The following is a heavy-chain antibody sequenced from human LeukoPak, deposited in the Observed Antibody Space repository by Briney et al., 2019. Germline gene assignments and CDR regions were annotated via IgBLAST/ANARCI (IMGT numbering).Heavy chain of an antibody. D-gene: IGHD3-22*01. Sequence: ASVKVSCKASGGTFSSYAISWVRQAPGQGLEWMGWINPNSGGTNYAQKFQGRVTMTRDASISTAYMELSRLRSDDTAVYYCARIRIYDSSGYPDYWGQGTLVTVSS. CDR1: GGTFSSYA. CDR3: ARIRIYDSSGYPDY. V-gene: IGHV1-2*02. J-gene: IGHJ4*02. CDR2: INPNSGGT.